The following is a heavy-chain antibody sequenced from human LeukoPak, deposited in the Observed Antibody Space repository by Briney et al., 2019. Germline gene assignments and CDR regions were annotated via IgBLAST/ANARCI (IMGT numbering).Heavy chain of an antibody. D-gene: IGHD2-8*01. CDR2: INHSGST. CDR3: ATRYCTNGVCYTPGANWFDP. CDR1: GGSFSGYY. J-gene: IGHJ5*02. Sequence: SETLSLTCAVYGGSFSGYYWSWIRQPPGKGLEWIGEINHSGSTNYNPSLKSRVTISVDTSKNQFSLKLSSVTAADTAVYYCATRYCTNGVCYTPGANWFDPWGQGTLVTVSS. V-gene: IGHV4-34*01.